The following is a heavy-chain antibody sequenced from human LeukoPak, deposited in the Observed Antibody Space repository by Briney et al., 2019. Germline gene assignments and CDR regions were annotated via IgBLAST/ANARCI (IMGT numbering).Heavy chain of an antibody. Sequence: PGGSLRLSCAASGFTFSSYAMSWVRQAPGKGLEGVSATSGSGGSTYYADSVKGRFTISRDNSKNTLYLQMNSLRAEDTAVYYCAKDRIGYSSPWGAFDIWGQGTMVTVSS. J-gene: IGHJ3*02. CDR2: TSGSGGST. D-gene: IGHD6-19*01. CDR3: AKDRIGYSSPWGAFDI. CDR1: GFTFSSYA. V-gene: IGHV3-23*01.